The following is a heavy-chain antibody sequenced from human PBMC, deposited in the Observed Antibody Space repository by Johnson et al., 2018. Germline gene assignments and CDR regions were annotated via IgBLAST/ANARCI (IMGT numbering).Heavy chain of an antibody. Sequence: QLVQSGGGVVQPGKSLRLSCAASGFSLSSYGMHWVRQAPGKGLAWVAVISFEERNKKYADSVKGRFPLSRDNSKNKLYLQMNSLRADDTAVYFCAKDIVVLPAAIDWSFDLWGRGTLVTVSS. D-gene: IGHD2-2*02. J-gene: IGHJ2*01. CDR1: GFSLSSYG. CDR2: ISFEERNK. CDR3: AKDIVVLPAAIDWSFDL. V-gene: IGHV3-30*18.